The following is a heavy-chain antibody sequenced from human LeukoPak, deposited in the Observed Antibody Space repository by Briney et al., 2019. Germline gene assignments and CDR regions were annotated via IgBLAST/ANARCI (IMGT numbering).Heavy chain of an antibody. CDR2: IYTSGST. D-gene: IGHD3-22*01. J-gene: IGHJ3*02. Sequence: SETLSLTCTVSGGSISSYYWSWIRQPAGKGLEWIGRIYTSGSTNYNPSLKSRVTMSVDTSKNQFSLKLSPVTAADTAVYYCARDYYYDSSGYYPDAFDIWGQGTMVTVSS. CDR3: ARDYYYDSSGYYPDAFDI. CDR1: GGSISSYY. V-gene: IGHV4-4*07.